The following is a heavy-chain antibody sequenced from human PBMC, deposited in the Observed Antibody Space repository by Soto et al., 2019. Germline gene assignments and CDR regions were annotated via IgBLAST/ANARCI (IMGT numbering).Heavy chain of an antibody. J-gene: IGHJ5*02. V-gene: IGHV2-5*02. CDR1: GFSLSTSGVG. CDR3: AHRRRFCSGNSCYSSWFVP. Sequence: QITLKESGPPLVKPTQTLTLTCTFSGFSLSTSGVGVGWIRQPPGKALEWLALIYWDDDKRYSPSLKSRLTITMDTSKNQVVLTMTSMDPVDTATYYCAHRRRFCSGNSCYSSWFVPWGHGTLVTVSS. CDR2: IYWDDDK. D-gene: IGHD2-15*01.